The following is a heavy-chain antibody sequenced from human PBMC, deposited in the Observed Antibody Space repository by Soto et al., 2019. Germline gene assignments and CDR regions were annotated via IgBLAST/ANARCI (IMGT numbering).Heavy chain of an antibody. V-gene: IGHV1-69*13. J-gene: IGHJ4*02. D-gene: IGHD3-3*01. CDR1: GGTFSSYA. CDR3: ASFGPDPRLEWLLSDLYFDY. Sequence: ASVKVSCKASGGTFSSYAISWVRQAPGQGLEWMGGIIPIFGTANYAQKFQGRVTITADESTSTAYMELSSLRSEDTAVYYCASFGPDPRLEWLLSDLYFDYWGQGTLVTVSS. CDR2: IIPIFGTA.